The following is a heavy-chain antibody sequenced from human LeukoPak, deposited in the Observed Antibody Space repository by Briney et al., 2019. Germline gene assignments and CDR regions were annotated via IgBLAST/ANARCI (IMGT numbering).Heavy chain of an antibody. CDR2: INHSGST. D-gene: IGHD3-10*01. CDR1: GGSFSGYY. V-gene: IGHV4-34*01. Sequence: SETLSLTCAVYGGSFSGYYWSWIRQPPGKGLEWIGEINHSGSTNYNPSLKSRVTISVDTSKNQFSLKLSPVTAADTAVYYCATGGFMVRGVLDYWGQGTLVTVSS. CDR3: ATGGFMVRGVLDY. J-gene: IGHJ4*02.